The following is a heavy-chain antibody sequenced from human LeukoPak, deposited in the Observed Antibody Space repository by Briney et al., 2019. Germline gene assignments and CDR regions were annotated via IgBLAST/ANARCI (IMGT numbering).Heavy chain of an antibody. CDR1: GGSISSGDYY. CDR2: IYYSGST. Sequence: SQTLSLTCTVSGGSISSGDYYWSWIRQPPGKRLEWIGYIYYSGSTYYNPSLKSRVTISVDTSKNQFSLKLSSVTAADTAVYYCARDYYYGSGTEYYYYGMDVWGKGTTVTVSS. V-gene: IGHV4-30-4*01. CDR3: ARDYYYGSGTEYYYYGMDV. J-gene: IGHJ6*04. D-gene: IGHD3-10*01.